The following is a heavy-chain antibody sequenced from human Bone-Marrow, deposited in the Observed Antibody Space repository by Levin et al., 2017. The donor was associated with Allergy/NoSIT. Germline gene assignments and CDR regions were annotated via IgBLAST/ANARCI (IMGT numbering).Heavy chain of an antibody. CDR3: ARGRGGVIISWFDP. D-gene: IGHD3-10*01. CDR1: GDSINSDTYS. V-gene: IGHV4-30-2*01. J-gene: IGHJ5*02. Sequence: SQTLSLTCAVSGDSINSDTYSWSWIRQPPGKALEWVGYIFRDGSTSYNPSLRSRASISLDTSRNVFFLRLSSVTAADTAFYFCARGRGGVIISWFDPWGQETLVTVSS. CDR2: IFRDGST.